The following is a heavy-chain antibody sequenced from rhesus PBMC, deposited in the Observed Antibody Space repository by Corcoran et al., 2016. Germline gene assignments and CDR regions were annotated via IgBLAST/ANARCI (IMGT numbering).Heavy chain of an antibody. Sequence: QVTLKESGPALVEPAQTLTLTCTFSGFSLTTPEMRVSWIRQPPGKALEWLALIDWNDSKEYATARKTRLNIFKGTAKNQVVLIMTHMDPMDTATYFCARRLTLDLWGQGVLVTVSS. V-gene: IGHV2-174*01. CDR1: GFSLTTPEMR. CDR3: ARRLTLDL. J-gene: IGHJ4*01. D-gene: IGHD2-15*01. CDR2: IDWNDSK.